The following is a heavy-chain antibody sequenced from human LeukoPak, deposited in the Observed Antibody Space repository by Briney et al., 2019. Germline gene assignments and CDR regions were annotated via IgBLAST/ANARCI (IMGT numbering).Heavy chain of an antibody. V-gene: IGHV1-46*01. J-gene: IGHJ6*03. CDR3: ARDRDLYYYYYYMDV. CDR1: GYTFTGYY. CDR2: INPNGGST. Sequence: GASVKVSCKASGYTFTGYYMHWVRQAPGQGLEWVGLINPNGGSTGYAQRFQGRVTVTTDTSTSTVYMELNSLGSEDTAVYYCARDRDLYYYYYYMDVWGKGTTVTVSS.